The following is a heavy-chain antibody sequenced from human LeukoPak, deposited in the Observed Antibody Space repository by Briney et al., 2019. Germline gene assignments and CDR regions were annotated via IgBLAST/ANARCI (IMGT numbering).Heavy chain of an antibody. CDR3: AREVGYCSGGSCYAWRHYYYGMDV. CDR2: INPNSGGT. J-gene: IGHJ6*02. D-gene: IGHD2-15*01. Sequence: VSVKVSCKASGYTFTGYYMHWVRQAPGQGLEWMGWINPNSGGTNYAQKFQGRVTMTRDTSISTAYMELSRLRSDDTAVYYCAREVGYCSGGSCYAWRHYYYGMDVWGQGTTVTVSS. V-gene: IGHV1-2*02. CDR1: GYTFTGYY.